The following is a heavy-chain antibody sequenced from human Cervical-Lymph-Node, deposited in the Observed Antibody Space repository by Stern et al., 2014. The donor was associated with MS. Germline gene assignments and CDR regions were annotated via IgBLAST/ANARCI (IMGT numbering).Heavy chain of an antibody. J-gene: IGHJ2*01. CDR2: IYSSGIT. V-gene: IGHV4-59*01. D-gene: IGHD6-19*01. CDR1: GGSISSYY. CDR3: ARHSSGWYWYFDL. Sequence: QLQLQESGPGLVKPSETLSLTCTVSGGSISSYYWSWIRQPPGKGLEWIGSIYSSGITNYNPSLKSRVTISVDTSKNQFSLKLSSVTAADTAVYYCARHSSGWYWYFDLWGRGTLVTVSS.